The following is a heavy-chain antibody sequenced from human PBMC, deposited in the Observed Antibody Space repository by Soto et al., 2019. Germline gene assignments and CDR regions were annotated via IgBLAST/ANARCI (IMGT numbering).Heavy chain of an antibody. D-gene: IGHD5-18*01. CDR1: GGSISSGGYS. CDR3: ARGIQLWPITYYFDY. Sequence: SETLSLTCAVSGGSISSGGYSWSWIRQPPGKGLEWIGYIYHSGSTYYNPSLKSRVTISVDRSKNQFSLKLSSVTAADTAVYYCARGIQLWPITYYFDYWGQGTLVTVS. J-gene: IGHJ4*02. CDR2: IYHSGST. V-gene: IGHV4-30-2*01.